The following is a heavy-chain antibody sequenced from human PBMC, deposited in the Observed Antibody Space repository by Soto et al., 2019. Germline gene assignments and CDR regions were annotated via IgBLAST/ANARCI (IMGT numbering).Heavy chain of an antibody. CDR2: ITENGGTT. D-gene: IGHD1-1*01. Sequence: GGTLRLTCAASGFTFSSYTMTWVRQAPGKGLEWVSLITENGGTTYNTASVKGRFTISRDNSKNTLYTQMNSLRAEDTSIYYCSKCFQGGHHGTTDYWGQGTLVTVSS. CDR3: SKCFQGGHHGTTDY. CDR1: GFTFSSYT. V-gene: IGHV3-23*01. J-gene: IGHJ4*02.